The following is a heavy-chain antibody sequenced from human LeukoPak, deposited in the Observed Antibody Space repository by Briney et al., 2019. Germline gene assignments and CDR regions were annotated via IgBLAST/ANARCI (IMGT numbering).Heavy chain of an antibody. V-gene: IGHV4-59*01. J-gene: IGHJ4*02. D-gene: IGHD3-22*01. Sequence: PSETLSVTCTVSGGSISSYYWSWIRQPPGKGLEWLGYIYYSGSTNYNPSLKSRVTISTSKNQFSLKLSSVTAADTAVYYCARNYYDSSDYEYYFDYWGQGTLVTVSS. CDR1: GGSISSYY. CDR3: ARNYYDSSDYEYYFDY. CDR2: IYYSGST.